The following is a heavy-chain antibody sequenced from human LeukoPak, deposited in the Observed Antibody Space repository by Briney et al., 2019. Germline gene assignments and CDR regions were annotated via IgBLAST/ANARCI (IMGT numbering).Heavy chain of an antibody. Sequence: GGSLRLSCAASGFTFSSYSMNWVRQAPGKGLEWVSSISSSSSYIYYADSVEGRFTISRDNAKNSLYLQMNSLRAEDTAVYYCAREGGEASSYYYYYYMDVWGKGTTVTVSS. V-gene: IGHV3-21*01. J-gene: IGHJ6*03. CDR1: GFTFSSYS. CDR2: ISSSSSYI. CDR3: AREGGEASSYYYYYYMDV. D-gene: IGHD3-10*01.